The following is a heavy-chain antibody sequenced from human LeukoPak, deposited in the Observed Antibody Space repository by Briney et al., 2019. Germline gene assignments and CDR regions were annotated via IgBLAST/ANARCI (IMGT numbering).Heavy chain of an antibody. Sequence: PGGSLRLSCAASGFTFSSYAMSWVRQAPGKGLEWVSVFSGSGGSTYYADSLKGRFTISRDNSKNTLYLQMNSLRAEDTAVYYCAKGVSYGYGLYYFDYWGQGTLVTVSS. D-gene: IGHD4-17*01. CDR2: FSGSGGST. J-gene: IGHJ4*02. V-gene: IGHV3-23*01. CDR1: GFTFSSYA. CDR3: AKGVSYGYGLYYFDY.